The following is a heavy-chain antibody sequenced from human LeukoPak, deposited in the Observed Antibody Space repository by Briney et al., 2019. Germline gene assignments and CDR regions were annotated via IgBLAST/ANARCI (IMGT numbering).Heavy chain of an antibody. V-gene: IGHV4-34*01. Sequence: SETLSLTCAVYGGSFSGYYWSWIRQPPGEGMEWIGEINHSGSTNYNPSLKSRVTISVDTSKNQFSLKLSSVTAADTAVYYCAREGRLYDFWSRDNWFDPWGQGTLVTVSS. CDR2: INHSGST. D-gene: IGHD3-3*01. CDR3: AREGRLYDFWSRDNWFDP. J-gene: IGHJ5*02. CDR1: GGSFSGYY.